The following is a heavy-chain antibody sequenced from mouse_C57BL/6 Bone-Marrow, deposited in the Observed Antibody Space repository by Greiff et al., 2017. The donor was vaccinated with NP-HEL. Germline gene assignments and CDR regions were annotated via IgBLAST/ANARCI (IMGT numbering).Heavy chain of an antibody. Sequence: QVQLQQSGAELMKPGASVKLSCKATGYTFTGYWIEWVKQRPGHGLEWIGEILPGSGSTNYNEKFKGKATFTADTSSNTAYMQLSSLTTEDSAIYYCAREGSVWASPNARWLLRGFFFDYWGQGTTLTVSS. J-gene: IGHJ2*01. D-gene: IGHD2-3*01. V-gene: IGHV1-9*01. CDR2: ILPGSGST. CDR3: AREGSVWASPNARWLLRGFFFDY. CDR1: GYTFTGYW.